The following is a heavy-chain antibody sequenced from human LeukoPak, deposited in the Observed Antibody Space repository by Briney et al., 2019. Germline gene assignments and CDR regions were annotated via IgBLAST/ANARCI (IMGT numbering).Heavy chain of an antibody. CDR3: TRETEGSGNFYLY. Sequence: GGSLRLSCAASGFTFSSYAMSWVRQAPGKGLEWVGFIRSKAYGGTTEYGAPVKGRFTISRDDSKSIAYLQMNSLKTEDTAVYYCTRETEGSGNFYLYWGQGTLVTVSS. CDR2: IRSKAYGGTT. CDR1: GFTFSSYA. J-gene: IGHJ4*02. D-gene: IGHD3-10*01. V-gene: IGHV3-49*04.